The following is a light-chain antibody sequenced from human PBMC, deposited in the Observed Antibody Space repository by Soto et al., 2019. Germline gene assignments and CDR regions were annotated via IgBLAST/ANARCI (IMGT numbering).Light chain of an antibody. CDR1: QSVSSY. Sequence: EIVLTQSPATLSLSPGERATLSCRASQSVSSYLAWYQQKPGQAPRLLIYDASNRATGIPARFSGSGSGTDFTHTISSLEPEDLAVYYCQQRSNWPLFGQGTRLEIK. J-gene: IGKJ5*01. CDR2: DAS. V-gene: IGKV3-11*01. CDR3: QQRSNWPL.